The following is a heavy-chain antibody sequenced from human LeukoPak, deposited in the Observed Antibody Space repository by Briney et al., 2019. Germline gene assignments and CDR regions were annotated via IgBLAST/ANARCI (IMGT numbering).Heavy chain of an antibody. CDR2: IYYTGST. D-gene: IGHD2-2*01. Sequence: PSETLSLTCTVSGGSITTYYWSWIRQPPGERLEWIGYIYYTGSTNYNPSLQSRVTISVDTSKNQFSLKLSSVTAADTAVYYCASVIVVPGAVSHYSMDVWGKGTTVTVSS. CDR3: ASVIVVPGAVSHYSMDV. V-gene: IGHV4-59*01. CDR1: GGSITTYY. J-gene: IGHJ6*03.